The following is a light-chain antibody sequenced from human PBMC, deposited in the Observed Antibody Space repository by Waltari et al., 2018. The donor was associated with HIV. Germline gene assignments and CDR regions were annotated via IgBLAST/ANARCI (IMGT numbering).Light chain of an antibody. Sequence: DIVMTQTPLYSPVTLGQQASLPFRSRQSLLHSVGNTYLSWLQQRPGQPQRLLIYKVSNRCSGVPDRFSGSGARRDVTLKISRVEAKDVGVYYCTQATQFPPWTFGQGTKVEIK. J-gene: IGKJ1*01. CDR3: TQATQFPPWT. V-gene: IGKV2-24*01. CDR1: QSLLHSVGNTY. CDR2: KVS.